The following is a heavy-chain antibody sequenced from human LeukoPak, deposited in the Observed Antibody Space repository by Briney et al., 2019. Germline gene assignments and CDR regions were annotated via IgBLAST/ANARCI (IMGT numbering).Heavy chain of an antibody. D-gene: IGHD3-3*01. CDR1: GGSISSYY. CDR3: ASGSAYYDFLSGYSNYFDY. CDR2: IYYSGST. V-gene: IGHV4-59*01. Sequence: PSETLSLTCTVSGGSISSYYWSWIRQPPGKGLEWIGYIYYSGSTNYNPSLKSRVTISVDTSKNQFSLKLSSVTAADTAVYYCASGSAYYDFLSGYSNYFDYWGQGTLVTVSS. J-gene: IGHJ4*02.